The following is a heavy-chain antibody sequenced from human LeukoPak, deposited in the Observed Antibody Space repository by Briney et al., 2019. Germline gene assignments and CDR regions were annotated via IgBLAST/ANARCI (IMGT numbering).Heavy chain of an antibody. V-gene: IGHV3-74*01. D-gene: IGHD4-17*01. CDR1: GFTFSSYW. CDR2: INNDGSST. CDR3: ARDDGVRTEYFQH. Sequence: PGGSLRLSCAASGFTFSSYWMHWVRQVPGKGLVWVSRINNDGSSTTYADSVKGRFTISRDNAKNTLYLQMNSLRAEDTAVYYCARDDGVRTEYFQHWGQGTLVTVSS. J-gene: IGHJ1*01.